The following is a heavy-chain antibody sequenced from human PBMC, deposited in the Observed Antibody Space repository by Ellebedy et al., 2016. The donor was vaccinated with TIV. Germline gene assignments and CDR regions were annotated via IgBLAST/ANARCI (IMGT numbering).Heavy chain of an antibody. CDR2: ISTYTYKT. J-gene: IGHJ4*02. CDR3: ARERRGSLTHLDY. D-gene: IGHD1-26*01. Sequence: ASVKVSCXASGYTFTSYGISWVRQAPGQGLEWMGWISTYTYKTNYAQKLQGRVTMTTDTSTSTAYMELRSLRSDDTAVYYCARERRGSLTHLDYWGQGTLVTVSS. CDR1: GYTFTSYG. V-gene: IGHV1-18*01.